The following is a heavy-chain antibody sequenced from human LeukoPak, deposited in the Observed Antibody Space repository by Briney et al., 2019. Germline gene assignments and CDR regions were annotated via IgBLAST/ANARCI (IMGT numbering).Heavy chain of an antibody. V-gene: IGHV3-7*01. Sequence: GGSLTLSCAASGFTFSDYWMTWVRQAPGKGLEWVANIKEDGTTKHYVDSVKGRFTISRDNAKRSLYLQMDSLRAEDTALYYCARGPSTVVTTRWGQGTLVAVSS. CDR3: ARGPSTVVTTR. CDR2: IKEDGTTK. D-gene: IGHD2-21*02. J-gene: IGHJ4*02. CDR1: GFTFSDYW.